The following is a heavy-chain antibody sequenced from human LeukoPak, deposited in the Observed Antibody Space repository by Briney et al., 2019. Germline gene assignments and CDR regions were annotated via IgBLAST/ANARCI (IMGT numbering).Heavy chain of an antibody. CDR1: GGSISSGDYY. Sequence: PSETLSLTCTVSGGSISSGDYYWSWIRQPPGKGLEWIGYIYYSGSTYYNPSLKSRVTISVDTSKNQFSLKLSSVTAADTAVYYCARSRQLWFVNAWGQGTLVTVSS. CDR3: ARSRQLWFVNA. V-gene: IGHV4-30-4*01. J-gene: IGHJ5*02. CDR2: IYYSGST. D-gene: IGHD5-18*01.